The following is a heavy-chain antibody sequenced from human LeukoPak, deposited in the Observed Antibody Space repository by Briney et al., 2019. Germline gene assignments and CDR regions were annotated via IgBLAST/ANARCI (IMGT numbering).Heavy chain of an antibody. CDR2: INHSGST. D-gene: IGHD4-17*01. Sequence: SETLSLTCAVYGGSFSGYYWSWIRQPPGKGLEWIGEINHSGSTNYNPSLKSRVTISVDTSKNQFSLKLSSVTAADTAVYYCARVRMRTTVTTWWFDPWGQGTLVTVSP. CDR3: ARVRMRTTVTTWWFDP. J-gene: IGHJ5*02. CDR1: GGSFSGYY. V-gene: IGHV4-34*01.